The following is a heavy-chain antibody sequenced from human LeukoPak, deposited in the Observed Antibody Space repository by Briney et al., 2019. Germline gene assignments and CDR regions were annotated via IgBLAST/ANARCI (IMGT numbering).Heavy chain of an antibody. CDR3: ARDDSYGLDY. CDR1: GFIFSSYE. J-gene: IGHJ4*02. V-gene: IGHV3-48*03. D-gene: IGHD5-18*01. CDR2: ISSSGSTI. Sequence: GGSLILSCAASGFIFSSYEMNWVRQAPGKGLEWVSYISSSGSTIYYADSVKGRFTISRDNAKNSLYLQMNSLRAEDTAVYYCARDDSYGLDYRGQGTLVTVSS.